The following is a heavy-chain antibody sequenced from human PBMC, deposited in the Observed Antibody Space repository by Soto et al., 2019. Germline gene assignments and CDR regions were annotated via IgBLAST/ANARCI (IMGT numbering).Heavy chain of an antibody. D-gene: IGHD3-16*01. V-gene: IGHV1-69*02. CDR2: LFPILGLA. Sequence: QVQLVQSGAEVKKPGSSVKVSCKASGGTFSNYTITWVRQAPGQGLERMGRLFPILGLANYAQKFRGRVTITADKSTTTAYMELRSLRSEDTAMYYCARFKLGEDYWGQGTLVTVSS. CDR3: ARFKLGEDY. J-gene: IGHJ4*02. CDR1: GGTFSNYT.